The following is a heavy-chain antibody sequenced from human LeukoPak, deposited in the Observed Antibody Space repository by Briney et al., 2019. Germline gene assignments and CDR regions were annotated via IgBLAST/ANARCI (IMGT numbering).Heavy chain of an antibody. D-gene: IGHD3-16*01. V-gene: IGHV1-8*02. J-gene: IGHJ6*03. CDR3: ARGPYVARDYYYYYYMDV. CDR2: MNPNSGNT. CDR1: GYTFTSYS. Sequence: ASVKVSCKASGYTFTSYSISWVRQAPGQGLEWMGWMNPNSGNTGYAQKFQGRVTMTRNTFISTAYMELSSLRSEDTAVYYCARGPYVARDYYYYYYMDVWGKGTTVTISS.